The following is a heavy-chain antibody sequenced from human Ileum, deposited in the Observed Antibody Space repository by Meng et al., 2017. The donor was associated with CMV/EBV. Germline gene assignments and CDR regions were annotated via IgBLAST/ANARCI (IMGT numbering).Heavy chain of an antibody. V-gene: IGHV3-21*01. CDR2: ISSSSAYI. CDR3: ARESVYCGSGSDCYYDY. D-gene: IGHD2-21*01. J-gene: IGHJ4*02. CDR1: FTCSTYN. Sequence: FTCSTYNFNWVRQAPGKGLEWVSYISSSSAYIYYTDSVKGRFTVSRDNAKNSLYLQMNYLRAEDVAIYYCARESVYCGSGSDCYYDYWGQGALVTVSS.